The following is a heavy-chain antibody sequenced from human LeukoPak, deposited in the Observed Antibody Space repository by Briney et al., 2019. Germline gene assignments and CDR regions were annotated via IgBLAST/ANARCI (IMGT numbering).Heavy chain of an antibody. CDR2: ISGSGGST. CDR3: AKCGYSYGYREDY. J-gene: IGHJ4*02. Sequence: PGGSLRLSCAASGFTVSSNYMSWVRQAPGKGLEWVSAISGSGGSTYYADSVKGRFTISRDNSKNTLYLQMNSLRAEDTAVYYCAKCGYSYGYREDYWGQGTLVTVSS. CDR1: GFTVSSNY. V-gene: IGHV3-23*01. D-gene: IGHD5-18*01.